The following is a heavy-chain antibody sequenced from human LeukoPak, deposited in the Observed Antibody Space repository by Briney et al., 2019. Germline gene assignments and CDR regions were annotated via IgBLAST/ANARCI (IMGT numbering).Heavy chain of an antibody. V-gene: IGHV3-30*02. D-gene: IGHD3-10*01. CDR2: IRYDGSNK. Sequence: GGSLRFSCAASGFTFSSYGMHWVRQAPGKGLEWVAFIRYDGSNKYYADSVKGRFTISRDNSKNTLYLQMNSLRAEDTAVYYCAKPLLSSGSMPSYWGQGTLVTVSS. CDR1: GFTFSSYG. J-gene: IGHJ4*02. CDR3: AKPLLSSGSMPSY.